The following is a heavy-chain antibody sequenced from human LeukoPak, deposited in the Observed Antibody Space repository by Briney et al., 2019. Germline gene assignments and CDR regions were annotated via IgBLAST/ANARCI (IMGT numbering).Heavy chain of an antibody. CDR3: ARDLPHTWGLGI. CDR1: GFTVSSNY. Sequence: PGGSLRLSCAASGFTVSSNYMSWVRQAPGKGLEWVSAFYSGGTTYYADSVKGRFTISSDNSKNTLYLQMNSLRAEDTAVYYCARDLPHTWGLGIWGQGTMVTVSS. D-gene: IGHD3/OR15-3a*01. CDR2: FYSGGTT. J-gene: IGHJ3*02. V-gene: IGHV3-53*01.